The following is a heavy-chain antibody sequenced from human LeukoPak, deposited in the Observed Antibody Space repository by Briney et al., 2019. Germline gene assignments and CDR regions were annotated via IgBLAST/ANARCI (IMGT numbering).Heavy chain of an antibody. V-gene: IGHV3-74*01. CDR2: VDSEGIGT. D-gene: IGHD3-22*01. CDR1: GFTVSSFW. J-gene: IGHJ5*01. Sequence: GGSLRLSCEASGFTVSSFWMYWVRQVPGEGLVWVSRVDSEGIGTAYADSVRGRFTISRDNAKNTVYLQMDGLRAEDTAVYYCARDYYGPDSWGQGTLVTVSS. CDR3: ARDYYGPDS.